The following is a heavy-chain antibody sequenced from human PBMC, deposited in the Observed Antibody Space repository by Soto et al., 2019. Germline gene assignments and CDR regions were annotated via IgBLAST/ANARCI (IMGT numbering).Heavy chain of an antibody. CDR3: AKEDYGAGYYYGMDV. CDR2: ISYDGSNK. Sequence: QVQLVESGGGVVQPGRSLRLSCAASGFTFSSYGMHWVRQAPGKGLEWVAVISYDGSNKYYADSVKGRFTISRDNSKNTLYLQMNSLRAEDTAVYYCAKEDYGAGYYYGMDVWGQGTTVTVSS. CDR1: GFTFSSYG. J-gene: IGHJ6*02. V-gene: IGHV3-30*18. D-gene: IGHD4-17*01.